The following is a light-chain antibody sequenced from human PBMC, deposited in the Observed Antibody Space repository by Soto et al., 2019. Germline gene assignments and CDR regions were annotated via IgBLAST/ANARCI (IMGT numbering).Light chain of an antibody. Sequence: DIAMTQTPLSSPVTLGQPASISCRSSQSLVHSDGKTYLSWLQQRPGQPPRLLIYRIDNRFSGVPDRFSGSGAGTDFTLKISRVEAEDVGVYYCMQATQFPNTFGQGTELEIK. CDR2: RID. V-gene: IGKV2-24*01. CDR1: QSLVHSDGKTY. J-gene: IGKJ2*01. CDR3: MQATQFPNT.